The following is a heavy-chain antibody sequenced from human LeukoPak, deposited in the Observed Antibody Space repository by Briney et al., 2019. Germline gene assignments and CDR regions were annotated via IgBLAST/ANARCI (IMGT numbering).Heavy chain of an antibody. D-gene: IGHD1-1*01. Sequence: SETLSLTCTVSGGSISSYYWSWIRQPPGKGLEWIGYIYYSGSTNYNPSLKSRVTISVDTSKNQFSLKLSSVTAADTAVYYCARGDDRLVFDYWGQGTLVTVSS. J-gene: IGHJ4*02. CDR2: IYYSGST. V-gene: IGHV4-59*01. CDR3: ARGDDRLVFDY. CDR1: GGSISSYY.